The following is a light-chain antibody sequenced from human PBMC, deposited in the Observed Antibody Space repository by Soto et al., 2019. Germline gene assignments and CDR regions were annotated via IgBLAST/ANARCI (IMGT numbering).Light chain of an antibody. Sequence: QSVLTQPPSASGSPGQSVTISCTGTSSDVGGYKSVSWYQQHPGKAPKLLIYEVSRRPSGVPDRFSGSKSGNTASLIVSGLQAEDEADYYCSSYAGNDRRVFGGGTKVTVL. CDR2: EVS. CDR3: SSYAGNDRRV. CDR1: SSDVGGYKS. J-gene: IGLJ3*02. V-gene: IGLV2-8*01.